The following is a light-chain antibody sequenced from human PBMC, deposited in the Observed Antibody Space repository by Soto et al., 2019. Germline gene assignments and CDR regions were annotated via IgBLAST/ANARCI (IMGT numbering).Light chain of an antibody. V-gene: IGLV1-44*01. CDR3: AAWDDSLNGRV. CDR1: SSNIGSNT. J-gene: IGLJ1*01. CDR2: SNN. Sequence: QSVLTQPPSASGTPGQRVTISCSGSSSNIGSNTVNWYQQLPGTAPKLLIYSNNQGPSGVPDRFSGSKSGTSASLAISGLQSEDEADYYCAAWDDSLNGRVFGTGTKVTVL.